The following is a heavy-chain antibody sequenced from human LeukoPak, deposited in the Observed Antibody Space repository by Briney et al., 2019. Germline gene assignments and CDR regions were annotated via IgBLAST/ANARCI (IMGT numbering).Heavy chain of an antibody. CDR2: IYTSGST. Sequence: SETLSLTCTVSGGSISSYYWSWIRQPAGKGQEWIGRIYTSGSTNYNPSLKSRVTMSVDTSKNQFSLKLSSVTAADTAVYYCAREYYYDSSGYLNWFDPWGHGTLVTVSS. V-gene: IGHV4-4*07. J-gene: IGHJ5*02. D-gene: IGHD3-22*01. CDR3: AREYYYDSSGYLNWFDP. CDR1: GGSISSYY.